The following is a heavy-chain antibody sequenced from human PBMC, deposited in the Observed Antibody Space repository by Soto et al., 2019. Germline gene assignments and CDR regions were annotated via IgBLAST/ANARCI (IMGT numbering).Heavy chain of an antibody. J-gene: IGHJ4*02. CDR2: INHSGST. CDR3: ARVQMATLYFDH. D-gene: IGHD5-12*01. V-gene: IGHV4-34*01. CDR1: GGSLSGYY. Sequence: PSETLSLTCAVYGGSLSGYYWSWIRQPPGKGLEWIGEINHSGSTNYNPSLKSRVTISVDTSKNQFSLKLSSVTAADTAVYYCARVQMATLYFDHWGQGTLVTVSS.